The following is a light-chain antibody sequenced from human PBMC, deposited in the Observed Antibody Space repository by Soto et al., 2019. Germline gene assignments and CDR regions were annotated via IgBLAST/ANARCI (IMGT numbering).Light chain of an antibody. Sequence: EVVMTQSPATLSVSPGEGATLSCRASQGIGDTLAWYQHKPGQAPRLLIYASSNRATGIPDRFSGSASGPDFALTINRLEPEDFAVYYCQLYGISPQFGQGTRLEIK. V-gene: IGKV3-20*01. CDR3: QLYGISPQ. CDR2: ASS. J-gene: IGKJ5*01. CDR1: QGIGDT.